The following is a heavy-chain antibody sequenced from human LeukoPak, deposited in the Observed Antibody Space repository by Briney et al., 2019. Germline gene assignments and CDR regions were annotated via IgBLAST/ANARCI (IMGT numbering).Heavy chain of an antibody. J-gene: IGHJ4*02. CDR3: AKSGPTTVVTEFDY. D-gene: IGHD4-23*01. V-gene: IGHV3-21*01. CDR1: GFTFSSYS. CDR2: ISSSSSYI. Sequence: GGSLRLSCAASGFTFSSYSMNWVRQAPGKGLEWVSSISSSSSYIYYADSVKGRFTISRDNAKNSLYLQMNSLRAEDTAVYYCAKSGPTTVVTEFDYWGQGTLVTVSS.